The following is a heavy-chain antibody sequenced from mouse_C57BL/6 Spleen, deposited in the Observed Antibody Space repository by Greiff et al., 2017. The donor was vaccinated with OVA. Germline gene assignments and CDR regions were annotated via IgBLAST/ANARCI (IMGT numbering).Heavy chain of an antibody. CDR3: ASGGYDYDVAWFAY. V-gene: IGHV3-6*01. CDR1: GYSITSGYY. Sequence: EVQLQESGPGLVKPSQSLSLTCSVTGYSITSGYYWNWIRQFPGNKLEWMGYISYDGSNNYNPSLKNRISITRDTSKNQFFLKLNSVTTEDTATYYCASGGYDYDVAWFAYWGQGTLVTVSA. CDR2: ISYDGSN. J-gene: IGHJ3*01. D-gene: IGHD2-4*01.